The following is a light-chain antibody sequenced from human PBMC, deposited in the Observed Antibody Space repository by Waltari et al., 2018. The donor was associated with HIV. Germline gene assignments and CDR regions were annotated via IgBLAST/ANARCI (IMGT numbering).Light chain of an antibody. V-gene: IGLV8-61*01. CDR2: NTH. CDR1: SGSVSTSYY. Sequence: QTVVTQEPSLSVSPGGTVTLTCGLSSGSVSTSYYPTWLQQTPGQTPRTLTFNTHTRSSGVPDRFSGSILGNQAALTIAGAQADDESDYYCVVYWGSGTWVFGGGTKLTVL. CDR3: VVYWGSGTWV. J-gene: IGLJ2*01.